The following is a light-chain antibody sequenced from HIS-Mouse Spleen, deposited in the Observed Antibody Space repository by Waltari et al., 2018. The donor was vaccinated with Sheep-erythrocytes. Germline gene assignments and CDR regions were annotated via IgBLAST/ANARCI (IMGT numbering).Light chain of an antibody. V-gene: IGKV2-30*02. CDR2: KVS. Sequence: DVVMTQSPLSLPVTLGQPASISCRSSQSLVHSDGNTYLTWFQQRPGQSPRRLMYKVSNRDSGVPDRFSGSGSGTDFTLKISRVEAEDVGVYYCMQGTFGQGTKLEIK. J-gene: IGKJ2*01. CDR3: MQGT. CDR1: QSLVHSDGNTY.